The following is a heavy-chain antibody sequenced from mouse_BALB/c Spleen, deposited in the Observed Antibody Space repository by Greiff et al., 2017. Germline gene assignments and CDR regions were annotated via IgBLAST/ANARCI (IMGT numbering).Heavy chain of an antibody. CDR3: ARGEGSTMIY. CDR1: GFTFSSYA. D-gene: IGHD2-4*01. CDR2: ISSGGST. J-gene: IGHJ3*01. Sequence: EVQLVESGGGLVKPGGSLKLSCAASGFTFSSYAMSWVRQTPEKRLEWVASISSGGSTYYPDSVKGRFTISRDNARNILYLQMSSLRSEDTAMYYCARGEGSTMIYWGQGTLVTVSA. V-gene: IGHV5-6-5*01.